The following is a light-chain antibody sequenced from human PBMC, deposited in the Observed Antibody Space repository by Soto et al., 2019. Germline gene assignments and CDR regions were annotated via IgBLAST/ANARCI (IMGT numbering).Light chain of an antibody. CDR2: EVS. V-gene: IGLV2-18*01. CDR1: SSDVGSYNR. Sequence: QLVLTQPPSVSGSPGQSVTISCTGTSSDVGSYNRVSWYQQPPGTAPKLMIYEVSNRPSGVPDRFSGSKSGNTASLTISGLQAEDEADYYCSLYRSSSTVFGGGTQLTVL. J-gene: IGLJ2*01. CDR3: SLYRSSSTV.